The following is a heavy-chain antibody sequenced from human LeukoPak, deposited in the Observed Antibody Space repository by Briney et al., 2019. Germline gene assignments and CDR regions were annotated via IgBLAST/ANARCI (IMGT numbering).Heavy chain of an antibody. CDR3: APLGYCSGDSCYSIPDAFDV. V-gene: IGHV3-30*02. J-gene: IGHJ3*01. CDR2: IRYDGSKK. Sequence: GGSLRLSCAASGFTFSNYAMSWVRQAPGKGLEWVAFIRYDGSKKYYADSVKGRFTISRDNSKNALYLQMHSLRDEDTAVYYCAPLGYCSGDSCYSIPDAFDVWGQGTMVTVSS. D-gene: IGHD2-15*01. CDR1: GFTFSNYA.